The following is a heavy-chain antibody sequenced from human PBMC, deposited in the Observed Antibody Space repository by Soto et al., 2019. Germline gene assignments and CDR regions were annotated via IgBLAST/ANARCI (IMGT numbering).Heavy chain of an antibody. D-gene: IGHD5-18*01. CDR1: GYTLTELS. Sequence: ASVKVSCKVSGYTLTELSMHWVRQAPGKGLEWMGGFDPEDGETIYAQKFQGRVTMTEDTSTDTAYMELSSLRSEDTAVYYCATEGVIQLWSKKLKTPKRFDYWGQGTLVTVSS. CDR2: FDPEDGET. CDR3: ATEGVIQLWSKKLKTPKRFDY. J-gene: IGHJ4*02. V-gene: IGHV1-24*01.